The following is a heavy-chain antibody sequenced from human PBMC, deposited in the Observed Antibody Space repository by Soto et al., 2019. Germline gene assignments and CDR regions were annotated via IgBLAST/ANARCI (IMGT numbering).Heavy chain of an antibody. Sequence: PSETLSLTCTVSGGSLSGYYWSWIRQPPGKGLEWIGYIHHGGSTYLNPSLKSRVTISVDTSKNQFSLKLSSVTAADTAVYYCARVSYYDSSGYYQPYYYYGMDVWGQGTTVTVSS. D-gene: IGHD3-22*01. J-gene: IGHJ6*02. CDR3: ARVSYYDSSGYYQPYYYYGMDV. CDR2: IHHGGST. V-gene: IGHV4-59*12. CDR1: GGSLSGYY.